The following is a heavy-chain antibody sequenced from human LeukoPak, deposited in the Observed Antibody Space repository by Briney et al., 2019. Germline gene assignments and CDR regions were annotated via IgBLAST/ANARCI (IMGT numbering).Heavy chain of an antibody. CDR1: GGSISSGGYS. J-gene: IGHJ4*02. Sequence: SQTLSLTCAVSGGSISSGGYSWSWIRQPPGKGLEWIGYIYHSGSTYYNPSLKSRVTMSVDTSKNQFSLKLSSVTAADTAVYYCARGYTNFDYWGQGTLVTVSS. V-gene: IGHV4-30-2*01. CDR2: IYHSGST. CDR3: ARGYTNFDY. D-gene: IGHD5-12*01.